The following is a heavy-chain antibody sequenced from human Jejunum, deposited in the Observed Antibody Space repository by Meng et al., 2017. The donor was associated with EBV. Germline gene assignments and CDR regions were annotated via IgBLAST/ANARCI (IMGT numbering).Heavy chain of an antibody. V-gene: IGHV1-18*04. CDR3: ARYGSGSSALDP. CDR1: GYTFTMYG. Sequence: QFQLGQSGTEVKKSGASVKVSCKASGYTFTMYGISWVRQAPGQGLEWMGWISASNGDTNYAQKFQGRFTMYTETSTNTAYMELGSLRSDDTAVYYCARYGSGSSALDPWGQGTLVTVSS. CDR2: ISASNGDT. D-gene: IGHD3-10*01. J-gene: IGHJ5*02.